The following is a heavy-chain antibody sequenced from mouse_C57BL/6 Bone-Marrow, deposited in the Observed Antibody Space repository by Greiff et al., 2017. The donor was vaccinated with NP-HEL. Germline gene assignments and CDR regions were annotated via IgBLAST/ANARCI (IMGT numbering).Heavy chain of an antibody. D-gene: IGHD1-1*01. CDR3: ARHEDDGTTDGYWYFDV. V-gene: IGHV1-62-2*01. J-gene: IGHJ1*03. CDR2: FYPGSGSI. CDR1: GYTFTEYT. Sequence: VQLQQSGAELVKPGASVKLSCKASGYTFTEYTIHWVKQRSGQGLEWIGWFYPGSGSIKYNEKFKDKATLTADKSSSTVYMELSRLTSEDSAVYFCARHEDDGTTDGYWYFDVWGTGTTVTVSS.